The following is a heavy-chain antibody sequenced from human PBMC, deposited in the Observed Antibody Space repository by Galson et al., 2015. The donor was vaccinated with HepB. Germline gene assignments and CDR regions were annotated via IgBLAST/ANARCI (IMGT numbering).Heavy chain of an antibody. D-gene: IGHD1-26*01. V-gene: IGHV2-5*02. Sequence: PALVKPTQTLALTCTFSGFSLTTSGVAVGWIRQPPGKALEWLALIYWDDDKRYSPSLGGRLTITKDTSKSQVVLTMTNMDPVDTATYYCAHRRLVGATFRRYYFDFWGQGTLVTVAS. CDR3: AHRRLVGATFRRYYFDF. CDR1: GFSLTTSGVA. J-gene: IGHJ4*02. CDR2: IYWDDDK.